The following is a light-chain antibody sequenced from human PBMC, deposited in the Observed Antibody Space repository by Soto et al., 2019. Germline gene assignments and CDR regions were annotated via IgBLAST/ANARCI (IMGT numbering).Light chain of an antibody. CDR3: QQYNYEWT. CDR2: EAS. CDR1: HNIYSW. V-gene: IGKV1-5*01. Sequence: SLSALSASVGDRVSSTYRASHNIYSWLAWYQQKPGKAPKLLIHEASILQGGVSSRFSGSGSGTEFTLTISNLQPDDFATYYCQQYNYEWTFGQGSMV. J-gene: IGKJ1*01.